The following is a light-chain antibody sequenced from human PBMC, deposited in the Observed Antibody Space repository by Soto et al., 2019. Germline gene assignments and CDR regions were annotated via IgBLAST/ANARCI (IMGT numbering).Light chain of an antibody. CDR2: DVS. CDR3: SSYRSSDTVV. V-gene: IGLV2-14*01. J-gene: IGLJ2*01. CDR1: SSDVGGYKY. Sequence: QSALTQPASVSGSPGQSITISCTGTSSDVGGYKYVSWYQQHPGKAPKLMIYDVSNRPSGVSNRFFGSKSGNTASLTISGLQAEDEADYYCSSYRSSDTVVFGGGTQLTVL.